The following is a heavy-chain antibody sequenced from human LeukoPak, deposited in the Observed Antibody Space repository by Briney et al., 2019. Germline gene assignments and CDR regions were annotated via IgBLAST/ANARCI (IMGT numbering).Heavy chain of an antibody. CDR1: GYTFTGYY. CDR2: INPNSGGT. D-gene: IGHD2-2*01. Sequence: EASVKVSCTASGYTFTGYYMHWVRQAPGKGLEWMGWINPNSGGTNYAQKFQGRVTMTRDTSNSTAYMELSRLRADDTAVYYCVRERTKYVGSTSCPLDYWGQGTLVTVSS. CDR3: VRERTKYVGSTSCPLDY. J-gene: IGHJ4*02. V-gene: IGHV1-2*02.